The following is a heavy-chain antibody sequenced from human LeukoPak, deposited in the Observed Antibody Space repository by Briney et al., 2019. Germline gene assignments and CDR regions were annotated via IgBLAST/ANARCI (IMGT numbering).Heavy chain of an antibody. Sequence: SETLSLTCTVSGGPINRYYWSWIRQPPGKGLEWIGYIYSSGSTNYNPALKSRVTISVDTSKNQFSLKLSSVTAADTAVYYCARDRKYEDYGMDVWGQGTTVTVSS. CDR2: IYSSGST. D-gene: IGHD2-15*01. V-gene: IGHV4-59*01. CDR3: ARDRKYEDYGMDV. J-gene: IGHJ6*02. CDR1: GGPINRYY.